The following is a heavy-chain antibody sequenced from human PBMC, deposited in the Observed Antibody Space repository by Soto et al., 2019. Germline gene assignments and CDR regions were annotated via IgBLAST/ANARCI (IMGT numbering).Heavy chain of an antibody. D-gene: IGHD3-22*01. J-gene: IGHJ6*02. CDR2: IIPIFGTA. Sequence: SVKVSCKASGGTFSSYAISWVRQAPGQGLEWMGGIIPIFGTANYAQKFQGRVTITADESTSTAYMELSSLRSEDTAVYDCARDRRDYYDSSGYYYYYGMDVWGQGTTVTAP. CDR3: ARDRRDYYDSSGYYYYYGMDV. CDR1: GGTFSSYA. V-gene: IGHV1-69*13.